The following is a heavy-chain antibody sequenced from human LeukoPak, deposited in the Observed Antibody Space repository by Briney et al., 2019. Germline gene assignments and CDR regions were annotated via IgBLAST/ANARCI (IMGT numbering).Heavy chain of an antibody. CDR3: AKNWEYDFWSGYGHYFDY. CDR1: GFTVSSYA. Sequence: GRSLRLSWAASGFTVSSYAMSWVRQAPGKGRGWVSAISGSGGSTYYTDSGKGRFTISRDNSKNTLYLQMNSLRAEDTAVYSCAKNWEYDFWSGYGHYFDYWGQGQVVTVSS. J-gene: IGHJ4*02. CDR2: ISGSGGST. V-gene: IGHV3-23*01. D-gene: IGHD3-3*01.